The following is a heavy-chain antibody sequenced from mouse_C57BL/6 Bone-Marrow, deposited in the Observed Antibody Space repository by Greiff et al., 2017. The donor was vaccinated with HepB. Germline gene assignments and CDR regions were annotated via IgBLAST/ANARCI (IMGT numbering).Heavy chain of an antibody. CDR2: IYPRSGNT. V-gene: IGHV1-81*01. J-gene: IGHJ2*01. Sequence: QVQLQQSGAELARPGASVKLSCKASGYTFTSYGISWVKQRYGQGLEWIGQIYPRSGNTYYNEKFKGKATLTADKSSSTAYKKLRNLTSEDSAVYFGGGDSSGYVDYWGQGTTLTVSS. D-gene: IGHD3-2*02. CDR1: GYTFTSYG. CDR3: GGDSSGYVDY.